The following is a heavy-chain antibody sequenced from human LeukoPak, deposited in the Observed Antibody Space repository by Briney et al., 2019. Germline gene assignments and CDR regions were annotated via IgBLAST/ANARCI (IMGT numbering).Heavy chain of an antibody. J-gene: IGHJ6*04. CDR3: ASLLRYCSRTSCSGAAMDV. CDR1: GGSISSSSYY. D-gene: IGHD2-2*01. V-gene: IGHV4-39*01. Sequence: PSQTLSLTCSVSGGSISSSSYYWGWIRQPPGKGLEWIGSIYYSGSTYYNPSLKSRVTISVDTSKNQFSLKLSSVTAADTAVYYCASLLRYCSRTSCSGAAMDVWGKGTTVTVSS. CDR2: IYYSGST.